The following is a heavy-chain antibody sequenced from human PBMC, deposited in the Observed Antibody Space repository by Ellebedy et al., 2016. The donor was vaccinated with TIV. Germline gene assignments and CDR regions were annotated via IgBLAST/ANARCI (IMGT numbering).Heavy chain of an antibody. CDR1: GFPMSSYW. V-gene: IGHV3-74*01. J-gene: IGHJ4*02. CDR2: INSDGTSA. Sequence: GGSLRLSXAVSGFPMSSYWMHWVRQAPGKGLVWVSRINSDGTSATYADSVKGRFTVSRDNAKSTLFLQMDSLRVEDTAVYYCARAPPSLYWGQGTLVTVSS. CDR3: ARAPPSLY.